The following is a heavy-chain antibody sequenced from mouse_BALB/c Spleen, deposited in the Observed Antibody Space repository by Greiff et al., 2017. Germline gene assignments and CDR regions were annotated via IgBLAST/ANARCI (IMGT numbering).Heavy chain of an antibody. CDR1: GYTFTSYW. J-gene: IGHJ2*01. V-gene: IGHV1-87*01. Sequence: QVQLQQSGAELARPGASVKLSCKASGYTFTSYWMQWVKQRPGQGLEWIGAIYPGDGDTRYTQKFKGKATLTADKSSSTAYMQLSSLASEDSAVYYCASYDGYYGYWGQGTTLTASS. D-gene: IGHD2-3*01. CDR2: IYPGDGDT. CDR3: ASYDGYYGY.